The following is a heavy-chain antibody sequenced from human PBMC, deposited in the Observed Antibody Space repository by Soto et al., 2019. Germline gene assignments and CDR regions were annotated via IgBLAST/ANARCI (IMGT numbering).Heavy chain of an antibody. D-gene: IGHD6-13*01. CDR1: GFTFDDYA. Sequence: DVQLVESGGGLVQPGRSLRLSCAASGFTFDDYAMHWVRQAPGKGLEWVSGISWNSGSIGYADSVKGRFTISRDNAKNSPYLQMNSLRAEDTALYYCAKAQRGNQLVIPYFDYWGQGTLVTVSS. CDR3: AKAQRGNQLVIPYFDY. V-gene: IGHV3-9*01. J-gene: IGHJ4*02. CDR2: ISWNSGSI.